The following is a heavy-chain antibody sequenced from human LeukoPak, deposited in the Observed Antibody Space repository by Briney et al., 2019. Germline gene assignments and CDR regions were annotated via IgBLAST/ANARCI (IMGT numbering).Heavy chain of an antibody. CDR3: ARGSVYSSGHTYYYYYYYMDV. D-gene: IGHD5-18*01. V-gene: IGHV1-18*01. CDR1: GYTFTSYG. Sequence: GASVKVSCKASGYTFTSYGVSWVRQAPGQGLEWMGWISAYNGNTNYAQKFQGRVTITRNTSISTAYMELSSLRSEDTAVYYCARGSVYSSGHTYYYYYYYMDVWGKGTTVTVSS. CDR2: ISAYNGNT. J-gene: IGHJ6*03.